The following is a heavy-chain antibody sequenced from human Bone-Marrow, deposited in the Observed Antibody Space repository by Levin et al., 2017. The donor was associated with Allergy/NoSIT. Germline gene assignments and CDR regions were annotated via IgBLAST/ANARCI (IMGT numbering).Heavy chain of an antibody. CDR3: ARGLIAVAGQRNWFDP. Sequence: SVKVSCKASGGTFSSYAISWVRQAPGQGLEWMGGIIPIFGTANYAQKFQGRVTITADESTSTAYMELSSLRSEDTSVYYCARGLIAVAGQRNWFDPWGQGTLVTVSS. V-gene: IGHV1-69*13. CDR1: GGTFSSYA. J-gene: IGHJ5*02. CDR2: IIPIFGTA. D-gene: IGHD6-19*01.